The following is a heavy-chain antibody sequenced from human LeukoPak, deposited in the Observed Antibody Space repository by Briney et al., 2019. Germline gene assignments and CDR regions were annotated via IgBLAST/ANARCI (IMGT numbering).Heavy chain of an antibody. Sequence: GGSLRLSCAASGFTFSSYTINWVRQAPGKGLEWVSSITGGSGNMYYADSVEGRFTISRDNAKNSLYLQMNSLRAEDTAVYYCARGSGYTSGWYWDYWGQGTLVTVSS. CDR3: ARGSGYTSGWYWDY. V-gene: IGHV3-21*01. CDR1: GFTFSSYT. J-gene: IGHJ4*02. D-gene: IGHD6-19*01. CDR2: ITGGSGNM.